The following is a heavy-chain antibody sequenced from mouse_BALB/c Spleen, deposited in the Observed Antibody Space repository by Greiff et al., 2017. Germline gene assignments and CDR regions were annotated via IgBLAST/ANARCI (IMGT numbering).Heavy chain of an antibody. CDR1: GYSFTGYF. V-gene: IGHV1-37*01. CDR2: INPYNGDT. Sequence: EVQLQESGPELVKPGASVKISCKASGYSFTGYFMNWVKQSHGKSLEWIGRINPYNGDTFYNQKFKGKATLTVDKSSSTAHMELLSLTSEDSAVYYCGMGGYDVDYAMDYWGQGTSVTVSS. J-gene: IGHJ4*01. D-gene: IGHD2-2*01. CDR3: GMGGYDVDYAMDY.